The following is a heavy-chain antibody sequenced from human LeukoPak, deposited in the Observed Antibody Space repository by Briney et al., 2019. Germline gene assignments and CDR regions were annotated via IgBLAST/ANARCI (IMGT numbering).Heavy chain of an antibody. D-gene: IGHD6-13*01. Sequence: SETLSLTCTVSGGSISSYYWSWIRQPAGKGLEWIGRIYTSGSTNYNPSLKSRVTMSVDTSKNQFSLKLSSVTAADTAVYYCARVTGYRIEDYFDYWGQGTLVTVSS. CDR2: IYTSGST. CDR3: ARVTGYRIEDYFDY. V-gene: IGHV4-4*07. CDR1: GGSISSYY. J-gene: IGHJ4*02.